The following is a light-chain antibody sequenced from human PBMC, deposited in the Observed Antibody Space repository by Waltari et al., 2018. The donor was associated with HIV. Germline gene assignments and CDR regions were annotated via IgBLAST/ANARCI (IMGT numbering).Light chain of an antibody. CDR2: AAS. V-gene: IGKV1-27*01. Sequence: DIQMTQSPSSLSASVGDRVTITCRASQAISNSLAWYQQKPGKVPQLLIYAASTLQSGVPSRFSGFGSGTNFTRAITSVRPGDVATYFCQNYNNVPRTFGQGTKVEIK. J-gene: IGKJ1*01. CDR1: QAISNS. CDR3: QNYNNVPRT.